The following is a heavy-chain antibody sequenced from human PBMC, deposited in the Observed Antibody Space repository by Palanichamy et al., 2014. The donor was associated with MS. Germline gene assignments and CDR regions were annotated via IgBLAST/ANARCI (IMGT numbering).Heavy chain of an antibody. J-gene: IGHJ4*01. D-gene: IGHD4-17*01. V-gene: IGHV3-23*04. CDR3: ARDDYGDLGPLFDF. Sequence: EVQLVESGGGLVQPGGSLRLSCAASGFTFSDYTMNWVRQAPGKGLEWVSTIRTGAGSTYYADSVRGRFTVSRDNSKNTLYLQMNSLRGEDTALYYCARDDYGDLGPLFDFWGQGALVTVSS. CDR1: GFTFSDYT. CDR2: IRTGAGST.